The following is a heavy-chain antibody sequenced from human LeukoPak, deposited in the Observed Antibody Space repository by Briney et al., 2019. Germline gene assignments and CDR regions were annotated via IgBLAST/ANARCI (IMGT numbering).Heavy chain of an antibody. Sequence: LPGGSLRLSCEASGFTLSNYWMSWGRQAPGKVLEWVANINQDGSETYYVDSVKGRFTISRDNAKNSLHLQMNSLRAEDTAVYYCARVAGGSLLHSHAFDIRGQGTMVTVSS. D-gene: IGHD3-22*01. J-gene: IGHJ3*02. CDR2: INQDGSET. V-gene: IGHV3-7*01. CDR1: GFTLSNYW. CDR3: ARVAGGSLLHSHAFDI.